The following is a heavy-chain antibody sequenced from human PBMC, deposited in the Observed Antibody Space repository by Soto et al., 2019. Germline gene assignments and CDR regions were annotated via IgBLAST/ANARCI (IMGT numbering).Heavy chain of an antibody. CDR3: VRRVSGNYDS. D-gene: IGHD1-7*01. V-gene: IGHV3-64*01. CDR2: ISSNGGTT. CDR1: GFTFSSYD. J-gene: IGHJ5*01. Sequence: EVQLAESGGGMVQPGGSLRLSCVASGFTFSSYDMHWVRQAPGKGLEYVSSISSNGGTTYYGNSVKGRFTISRDNSKNTLYLQMGSLRAEDMAVYYCVRRVSGNYDSWGQGTLVNVSS.